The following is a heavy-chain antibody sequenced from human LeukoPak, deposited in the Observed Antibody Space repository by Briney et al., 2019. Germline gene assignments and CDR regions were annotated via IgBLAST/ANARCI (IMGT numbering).Heavy chain of an antibody. CDR3: AKDLDNWKYGAFDI. CDR1: GFTFSSYA. Sequence: GGSLRLSCAASGFTFSSYAMSWVGQAPGKGLEWVSAISGSGGSTYYADSVKGRFTISRDNSKNPLYLQMNSLRAEDTAVYYCAKDLDNWKYGAFDIWGQGTMVTVSS. D-gene: IGHD1-7*01. J-gene: IGHJ3*02. CDR2: ISGSGGST. V-gene: IGHV3-23*01.